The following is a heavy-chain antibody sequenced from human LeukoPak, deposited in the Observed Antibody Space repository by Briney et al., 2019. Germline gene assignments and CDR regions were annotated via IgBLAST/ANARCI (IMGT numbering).Heavy chain of an antibody. J-gene: IGHJ4*02. V-gene: IGHV4-4*02. CDR1: GGSISSSNW. D-gene: IGHD6-13*01. CDR3: ARVPVAAAGTPPDY. CDR2: IYHSGST. Sequence: PSETLSLTCAVSGGSISSSNWWSWVRQPPGKGLEWIGEIYHSGSTNYNPSLKSRVTISVDKSKNQFSLKLSSVTAADTAVYYCARVPVAAAGTPPDYWGQGTLVTVSS.